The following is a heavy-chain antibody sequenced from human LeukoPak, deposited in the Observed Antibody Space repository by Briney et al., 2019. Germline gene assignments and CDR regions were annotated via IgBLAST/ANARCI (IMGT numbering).Heavy chain of an antibody. CDR2: VYYSGGT. J-gene: IGHJ4*02. D-gene: IGHD3-9*01. Sequence: SETQSLTCTVSGAPVRRHYFNWVRESPEKGLEWICYVYYSGGTNYNPSLKSAVTISLDTSKNQFSLKLTSVTAEDTAVYYCATTVATSPSYADWFNIENWGQGILVTVSS. CDR1: GAPVRRHY. CDR3: ATTVATSPSYADWFNIEN. V-gene: IGHV4-59*08.